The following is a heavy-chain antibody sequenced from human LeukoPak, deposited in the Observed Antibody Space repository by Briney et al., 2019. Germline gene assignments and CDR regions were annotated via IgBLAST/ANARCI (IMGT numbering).Heavy chain of an antibody. V-gene: IGHV4-34*01. D-gene: IGHD1-1*01. Sequence: PSETLSLTCAVYGGSFSNYYWNWIRQPPGKGLEWIGEINHSGSTNYNPSLKSRVTISIDTSKNQFSLKLNSVTAADTAVYFCARWGLGSNWDVFDYWGQGTLVTVSS. CDR2: INHSGST. CDR3: ARWGLGSNWDVFDY. CDR1: GGSFSNYY. J-gene: IGHJ4*02.